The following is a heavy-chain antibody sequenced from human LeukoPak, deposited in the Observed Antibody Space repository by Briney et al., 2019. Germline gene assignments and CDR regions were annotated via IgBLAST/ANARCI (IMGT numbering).Heavy chain of an antibody. D-gene: IGHD2-2*01. J-gene: IGHJ6*02. CDR3: ARYGNEGWSRTNCYSSYFYYGMDV. CDR2: IFPHDSNP. CDR1: GYSFMDYW. Sequence: GESLMISCKGSGYSFMDYWIGWVRQLPGKGPEWMGFIFPHDSNPRYSPSFHGQVTISAEKSISTAYVQWSSLKASDTAIYYFARYGNEGWSRTNCYSSYFYYGMDVWGQGTTVNVSS. V-gene: IGHV5-51*01.